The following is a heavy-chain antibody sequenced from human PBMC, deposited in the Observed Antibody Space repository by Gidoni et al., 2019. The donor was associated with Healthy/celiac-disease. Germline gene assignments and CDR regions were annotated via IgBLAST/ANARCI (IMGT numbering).Heavy chain of an antibody. CDR3: ARGGDYYYGSGSYGYYYGMDV. V-gene: IGHV1-8*01. CDR1: GYTFTSYD. Sequence: QVQLVQSGAEVKKPGASVKVSCKASGYTFTSYDINWVRQATGQGLEWMGWMNPNSGNTGYAQKFQGRVTMTRNTSISTAYMELSSLRSEDTAVYYCARGGDYYYGSGSYGYYYGMDVWGQGTTVTVSS. CDR2: MNPNSGNT. D-gene: IGHD3-10*01. J-gene: IGHJ6*02.